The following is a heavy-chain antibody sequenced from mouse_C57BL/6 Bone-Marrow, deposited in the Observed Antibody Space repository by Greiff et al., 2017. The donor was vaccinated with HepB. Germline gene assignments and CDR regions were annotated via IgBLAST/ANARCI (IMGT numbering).Heavy chain of an antibody. J-gene: IGHJ1*03. Sequence: VQLQQPGAELVKPGASVKLSCKASGYTFTSYWMQWVKQRPGQGLEWIGEIDPSDSYTNYNQKFKGKATLTVDTSSSTAYMQLSSLTSEDSAVYYCAKGMVTTRVYWYFDVWGTGTTVTVSS. CDR3: AKGMVTTRVYWYFDV. V-gene: IGHV1-50*01. CDR2: IDPSDSYT. D-gene: IGHD2-2*01. CDR1: GYTFTSYW.